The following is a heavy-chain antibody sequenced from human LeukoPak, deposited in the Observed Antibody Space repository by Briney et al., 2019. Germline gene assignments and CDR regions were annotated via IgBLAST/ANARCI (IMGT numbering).Heavy chain of an antibody. D-gene: IGHD3-22*01. Sequence: PGRSLRLSCAASGFTFSSYAMHWVRQAPGKGLEWVAVISYDGSNKYYADSVKGRFTISRDNSKNTLYLQMNGLRAEDTAVYYCARARWDSSGQHNAFDIWGQGTMVTVSS. CDR3: ARARWDSSGQHNAFDI. V-gene: IGHV3-30*04. CDR2: ISYDGSNK. CDR1: GFTFSSYA. J-gene: IGHJ3*02.